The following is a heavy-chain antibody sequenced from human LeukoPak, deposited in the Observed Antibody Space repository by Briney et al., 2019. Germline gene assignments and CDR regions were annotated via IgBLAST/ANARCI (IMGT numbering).Heavy chain of an antibody. Sequence: PSETLSLTCTVSGGSISSYYWSWIRQPPGKGLEWIGYIYYSGSTNYNPSLKSRVTISVDTSKNQFSLKLSSVTAADTAVYYCARQDYGGNSPFDYWGQGTLVTVS. CDR2: IYYSGST. J-gene: IGHJ4*02. CDR3: ARQDYGGNSPFDY. D-gene: IGHD4-23*01. V-gene: IGHV4-59*08. CDR1: GGSISSYY.